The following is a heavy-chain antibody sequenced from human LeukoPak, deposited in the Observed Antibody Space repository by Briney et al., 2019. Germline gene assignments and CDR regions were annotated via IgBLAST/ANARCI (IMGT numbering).Heavy chain of an antibody. CDR3: ARYRTFKGIAARPHNWLDP. CDR1: GYSFTSYW. D-gene: IGHD6-6*01. Sequence: GESLKISCKGSGYSFTSYWIGWVRQMPGKGLEWMGIIYPGDSDTRYSPSFQGQVTISADKSISTAYLQWSSLKASDTAMYYCARYRTFKGIAARPHNWLDPWGQGTLVTVSS. J-gene: IGHJ5*02. V-gene: IGHV5-51*01. CDR2: IYPGDSDT.